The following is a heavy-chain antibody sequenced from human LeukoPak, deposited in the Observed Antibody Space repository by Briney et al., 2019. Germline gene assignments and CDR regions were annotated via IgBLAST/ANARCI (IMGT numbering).Heavy chain of an antibody. Sequence: PGGSLRLSCAASGFTFSDYYMSWIRQAPGKGLEWVSYISSSGSTIYYADSVKGRFTISRDNAKNSLYLQMNSLRAEDTAVYYCARDRNPRQWLVRKFDYWGQGTLATVSS. CDR2: ISSSGSTI. CDR3: ARDRNPRQWLVRKFDY. CDR1: GFTFSDYY. J-gene: IGHJ4*02. V-gene: IGHV3-11*01. D-gene: IGHD6-19*01.